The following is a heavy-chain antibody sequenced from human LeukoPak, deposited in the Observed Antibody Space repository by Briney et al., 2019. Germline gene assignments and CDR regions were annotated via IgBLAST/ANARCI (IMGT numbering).Heavy chain of an antibody. CDR3: ASTLAGRVDY. J-gene: IGHJ4*02. Sequence: SETLSLTCTVSGGSISSSSYYWGWIRQPPGKGLEWIGSIYYSGSTYYNPSRKSRVTISVDTSKNQFSLKLSSVTAADTAVYYCASTLAGRVDYWGQGTLVTVSS. CDR1: GGSISSSSYY. D-gene: IGHD6-19*01. CDR2: IYYSGST. V-gene: IGHV4-39*01.